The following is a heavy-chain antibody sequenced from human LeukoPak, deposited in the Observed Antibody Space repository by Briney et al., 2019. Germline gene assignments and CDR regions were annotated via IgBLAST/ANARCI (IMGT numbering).Heavy chain of an antibody. CDR1: GGSFSGYY. CDR2: INHDGTT. CDR3: ARGRVTRITARHRWYFDF. Sequence: KPSETLSLTCAVYGGSFSGYYWSWIRQPPGKGLEWIGDINHDGTTNYNPSLKSRVTISVDTSKNQFSLKLISVTAADTAVYYCARGRVTRITARHRWYFDFWGQGTLVTVSS. J-gene: IGHJ4*02. D-gene: IGHD6-25*01. V-gene: IGHV4-34*01.